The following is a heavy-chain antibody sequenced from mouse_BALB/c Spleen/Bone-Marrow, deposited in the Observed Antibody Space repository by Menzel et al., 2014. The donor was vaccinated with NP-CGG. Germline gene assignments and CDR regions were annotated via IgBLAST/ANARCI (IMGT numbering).Heavy chain of an antibody. CDR3: ARLGYYGGFAY. J-gene: IGHJ3*01. CDR1: GFDFXGFW. Sequence: EVKLQESGGGLVQPGGSLKLSCAASGFDFXGFWMGWVRQAPGKGLEWIGEINPDSSTINYTPSLKDRLIISRDNAKNTLYLQMSKVRSEDTALYYCARLGYYGGFAYWGQGTLVTVSA. D-gene: IGHD2-3*01. CDR2: INPDSSTI. V-gene: IGHV4-1*02.